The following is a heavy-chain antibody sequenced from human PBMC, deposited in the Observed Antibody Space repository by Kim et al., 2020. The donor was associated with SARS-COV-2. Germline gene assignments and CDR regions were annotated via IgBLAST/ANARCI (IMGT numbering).Heavy chain of an antibody. Sequence: TNSNPSLKSGVTISVDTSKNQFSLKLSSVTAADTAVYYCARDIGFGGLDYWGQGTLVTVSS. J-gene: IGHJ4*02. CDR2: T. V-gene: IGHV4-59*01. D-gene: IGHD2-15*01. CDR3: ARDIGFGGLDY.